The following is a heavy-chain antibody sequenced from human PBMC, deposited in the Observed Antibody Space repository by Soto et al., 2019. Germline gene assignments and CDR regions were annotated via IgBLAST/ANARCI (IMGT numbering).Heavy chain of an antibody. CDR1: GFTFSSYA. V-gene: IGHV3-30-3*01. CDR3: ARVRALSKPRYYYYGMDV. CDR2: ISYDGSNK. J-gene: IGHJ6*02. Sequence: GGSLRLSCAASGFTFSSYAMHWVRQAPGKGLEWVAVISYDGSNKYYADSVKGRFTISRDNSKNTLYLQMNSLRAEDTAVYYCARVRALSKPRYYYYGMDVWGQGTTVTVSS.